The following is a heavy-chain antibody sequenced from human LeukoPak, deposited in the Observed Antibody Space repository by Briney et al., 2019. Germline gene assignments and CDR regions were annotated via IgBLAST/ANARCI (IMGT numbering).Heavy chain of an antibody. CDR1: GYTFTNHY. Sequence: ASVKVSCKASGYTFTNHYMYWVRQAPGQGLEWMGIINPSGGSTSYAQKFQGRVTMTRDTSTSTVYMELSSLRSEDTAVYYCARDQGGEMVAYYFDYWGQGTLVTVSS. J-gene: IGHJ4*02. CDR3: ARDQGGEMVAYYFDY. V-gene: IGHV1-46*01. D-gene: IGHD5-24*01. CDR2: INPSGGST.